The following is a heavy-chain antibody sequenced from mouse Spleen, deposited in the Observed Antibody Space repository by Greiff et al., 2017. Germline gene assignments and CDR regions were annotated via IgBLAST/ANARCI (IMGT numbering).Heavy chain of an antibody. CDR1: GYTFTRYW. Sequence: QVQLKQPGAELVKPGASVKLSCKASGYTFTRYWMHWVKQRPGRGLEWIGRIDPNSGGTKYNEKFKSKATLTVDKPSSTAYMQLSSLTSEDSAVYYCARRRDGYYSYYFDYWGQGTTLTVSS. V-gene: IGHV1-72*01. CDR3: ARRRDGYYSYYFDY. J-gene: IGHJ2*01. CDR2: IDPNSGGT. D-gene: IGHD2-3*01.